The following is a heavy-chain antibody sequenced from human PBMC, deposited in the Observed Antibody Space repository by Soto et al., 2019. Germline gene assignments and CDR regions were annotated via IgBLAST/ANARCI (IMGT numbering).Heavy chain of an antibody. D-gene: IGHD5-18*01. Sequence: ASVKVSCKASGYTFTSYGISWVRQAPGQGVEWMGWISSYNGNTNYAQKLQGRATMTTDTYTSTAYMELRRLRSEDTAVYYCARDLAMVPARPYPWGQGTLVTVSS. CDR2: ISSYNGNT. J-gene: IGHJ5*02. CDR3: ARDLAMVPARPYP. CDR1: GYTFTSYG. V-gene: IGHV1-18*01.